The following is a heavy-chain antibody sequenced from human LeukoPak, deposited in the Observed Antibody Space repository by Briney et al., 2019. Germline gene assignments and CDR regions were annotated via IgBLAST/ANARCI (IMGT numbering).Heavy chain of an antibody. Sequence: GASVKVSCKASGYTFTSYVISWVRQAPGQGLEWMGWISAYNGNTNYAQKLQGRVTMTTDTSTSTAYMELRSLRSDDTAVYYCARRRGSHWVYYFDYWGQGTLVTVSS. CDR1: GYTFTSYV. CDR3: ARRRGSHWVYYFDY. V-gene: IGHV1-18*01. J-gene: IGHJ4*02. D-gene: IGHD3-16*01. CDR2: ISAYNGNT.